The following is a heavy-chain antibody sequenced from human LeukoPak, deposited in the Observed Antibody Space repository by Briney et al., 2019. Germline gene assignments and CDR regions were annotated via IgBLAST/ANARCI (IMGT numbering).Heavy chain of an antibody. CDR2: IYTSGST. D-gene: IGHD6-13*01. Sequence: SETLSLTCTVSGGSISSYYWSWIRQPAGKGLEWIGRIYTSGSTNYNPCLKSRVTMSVDTSKNQFSLKLSSVTAADTAVYYCARLGSSSWYGYFDYWGQGTLVTVSS. J-gene: IGHJ4*02. V-gene: IGHV4-4*07. CDR3: ARLGSSSWYGYFDY. CDR1: GGSISSYY.